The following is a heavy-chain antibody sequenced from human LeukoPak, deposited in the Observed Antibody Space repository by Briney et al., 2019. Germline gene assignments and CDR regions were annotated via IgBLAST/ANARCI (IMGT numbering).Heavy chain of an antibody. J-gene: IGHJ6*02. V-gene: IGHV4-39*01. CDR1: GGSISSSSYY. CDR2: IYYSGST. CDR3: ARLVVVPAATPYYYYYGMDV. Sequence: SETLSLTCTVSGGSISSSSYYWGWIRQPPGKGLEWIGSIYYSGSTYYNLSLKSRVTISVDTSKNQFSLKLSSVTAADTAVYYCARLVVVPAATPYYYYYGMDVWGQGTTVTVSS. D-gene: IGHD2-2*01.